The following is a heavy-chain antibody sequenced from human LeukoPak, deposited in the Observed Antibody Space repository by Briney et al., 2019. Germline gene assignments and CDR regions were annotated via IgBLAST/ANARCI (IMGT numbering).Heavy chain of an antibody. V-gene: IGHV3-23*01. J-gene: IGHJ5*02. CDR3: AKGGYSSGSWFDP. D-gene: IGHD6-19*01. Sequence: GSLRLSCAASVVSISSYAMSWVRQAPGKGPEWVSAISGGGSTSYADSVKGRFIISRDNSKNTLYLQMNNLRADDTATYHCAKGGYSSGSWFDPWGQGTLVTVSS. CDR1: VVSISSYA. CDR2: ISGGGST.